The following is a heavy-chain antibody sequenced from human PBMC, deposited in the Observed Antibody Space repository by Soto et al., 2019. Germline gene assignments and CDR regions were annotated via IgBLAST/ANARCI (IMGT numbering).Heavy chain of an antibody. Sequence: HVQLVQSGAEVKKPGSSVTVSCKASGGTFSSDAISWVRQAPGQGLEWMGGIIPIFAPANYAQKFLGRVTITADESPTTAYMELSSLTSEDTAMYYCARARGEAPMVQEDCFDNWGQGTLVSVAS. J-gene: IGHJ4*02. CDR1: GGTFSSDA. D-gene: IGHD1-1*01. V-gene: IGHV1-69*01. CDR2: IIPIFAPA. CDR3: ARARGEAPMVQEDCFDN.